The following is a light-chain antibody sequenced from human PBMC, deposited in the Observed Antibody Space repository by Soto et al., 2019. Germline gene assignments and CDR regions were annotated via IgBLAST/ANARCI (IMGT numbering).Light chain of an antibody. V-gene: IGLV2-14*01. J-gene: IGLJ3*02. CDR3: SSYTSSSTIV. CDR2: DVS. Sequence: QSALTQPASVSGSPGQSITISCTGTSSDVGGYNYVSWYQQHPGKAPKLRIFDVSHRPSGVSNRFSGSKSGNTASLTSSGLQAEDEADYYCSSYTSSSTIVFGGGTKLTVL. CDR1: SSDVGGYNY.